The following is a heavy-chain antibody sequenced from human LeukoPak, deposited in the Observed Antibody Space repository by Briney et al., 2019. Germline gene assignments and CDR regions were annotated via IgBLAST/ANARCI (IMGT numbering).Heavy chain of an antibody. D-gene: IGHD6-19*01. V-gene: IGHV3-9*01. Sequence: PGGSPRLSCAASGFTFDDYAMHWVRQAPGKGLEWVSGISWNSGSIVYADSVKGRFTISRDNAKNSLYLQMNSLRAEDTAVYYCARECLPWGWLVDNRSSFDYWGQGTLVTVSS. CDR3: ARECLPWGWLVDNRSSFDY. CDR2: ISWNSGSI. J-gene: IGHJ4*02. CDR1: GFTFDDYA.